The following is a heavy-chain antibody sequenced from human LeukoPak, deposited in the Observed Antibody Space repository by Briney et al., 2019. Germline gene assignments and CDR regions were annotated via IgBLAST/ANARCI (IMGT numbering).Heavy chain of an antibody. CDR2: IRSTGEK. D-gene: IGHD6-19*01. J-gene: IGHJ4*02. CDR1: GGFVSSHY. CDR3: VRRDTGWNYFDY. V-gene: IGHV4-4*08. Sequence: PSETLSLTCAVSGGFVSSHYWGWIRQPPGKGLQWIWNIRSTGEKNYNPSLKSRVSISLDTSKSHLSLNLTSVFAADTAIYYCVRRDTGWNYFDYWGQGILVSVSS.